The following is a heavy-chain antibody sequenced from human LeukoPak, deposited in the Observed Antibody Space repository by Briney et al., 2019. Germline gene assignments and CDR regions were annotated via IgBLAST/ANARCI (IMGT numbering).Heavy chain of an antibody. CDR3: AQDRAYIQFYF. CDR2: ISGSGGST. CDR1: GSGFTFSFYG. D-gene: IGHD5-18*01. V-gene: IGHV3-23*01. Sequence: GGSLRLSCAASGSGFTFSFYGMNWVRQAPGKGLEWVSTISGSGGSTYYADSVKGRFTISRDNSKNTVFLQMNSLRAEDTALYYCAQDRAYIQFYFWGQGTLVTVSS. J-gene: IGHJ4*02.